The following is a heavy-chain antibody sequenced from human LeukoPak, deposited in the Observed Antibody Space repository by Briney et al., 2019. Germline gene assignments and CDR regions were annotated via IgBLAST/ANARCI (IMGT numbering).Heavy chain of an antibody. CDR3: ARVDTAMPGSGYYYYMDV. Sequence: SETLSLTCTVSGYSISSGYYWGWIRQPPGKGLEWIGSIYHSGSTYYNPSLKSRVTISVDTSKNQFSLKLSSVTAADTAVYYCARVDTAMPGSGYYYYMDVWGKGTTVTVSS. CDR1: GYSISSGYY. J-gene: IGHJ6*03. V-gene: IGHV4-38-2*02. D-gene: IGHD5-18*01. CDR2: IYHSGST.